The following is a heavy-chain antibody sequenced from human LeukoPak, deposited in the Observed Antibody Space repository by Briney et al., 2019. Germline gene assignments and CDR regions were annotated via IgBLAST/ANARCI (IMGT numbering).Heavy chain of an antibody. CDR2: ISSSSTYI. J-gene: IGHJ6*03. CDR1: GFTFSSYN. V-gene: IGHV3-21*01. Sequence: GGSLRLSCAASGFTFSSYNMNWVRQAPGKGLEWVSSISSSSTYIYYADSMKGRFTISRDNAKNSLYLQMNSLRAEDTAVYYCAKDAESSSWYYYYYMDVWGKGTTVTVSS. D-gene: IGHD6-13*01. CDR3: AKDAESSSWYYYYYMDV.